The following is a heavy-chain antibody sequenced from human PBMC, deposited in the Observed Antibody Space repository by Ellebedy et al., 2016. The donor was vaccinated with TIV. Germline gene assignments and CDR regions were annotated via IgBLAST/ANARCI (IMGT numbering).Heavy chain of an antibody. CDR1: GFNFSAYS. CDR2: IAGRTSLI. J-gene: IGHJ5*02. CDR3: VRWGDYEGWDL. V-gene: IGHV3-48*04. Sequence: PGGSLRLSCAGSGFNFSAYSINWVRQAPGKGLEWLSYIAGRTSLIYYADSVKGRFTISRDNAKNSAFLELNSLRVEDTAMYYCVRWGDYEGWDLWGQGTLVTVSS. D-gene: IGHD4-17*01.